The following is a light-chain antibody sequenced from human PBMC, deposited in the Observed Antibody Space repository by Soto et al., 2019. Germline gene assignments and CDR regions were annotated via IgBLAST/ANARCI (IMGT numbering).Light chain of an antibody. CDR2: DAS. CDR1: QSVSSY. J-gene: IGKJ1*01. Sequence: EIVLTQSPATLSLSPGERATLSCRASQSVSSYLACYQQKPGQAPRLLIYDASNRATGIPARFSGSGSGTDFTLTISSLEPEDFAVYYCQQRSNSPWTFGQGTKVEIK. CDR3: QQRSNSPWT. V-gene: IGKV3-11*01.